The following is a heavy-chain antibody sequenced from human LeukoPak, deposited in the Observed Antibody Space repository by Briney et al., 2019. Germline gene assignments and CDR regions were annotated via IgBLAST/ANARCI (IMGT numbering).Heavy chain of an antibody. D-gene: IGHD6-6*01. V-gene: IGHV4-59*01. CDR2: IYYSGST. CDR3: ARNSSSPPYYYYSMDV. CDR1: GGSISSYY. J-gene: IGHJ6*02. Sequence: SETLSLTCTVSGGSISSYYWSWIRQPPGKGLEWIGYIYYSGSTNYNPSLKSRVTISVDTSKNQFSPKLSSVTAADTAVYYCARNSSSPPYYYYSMDVWGQGTTVAVSS.